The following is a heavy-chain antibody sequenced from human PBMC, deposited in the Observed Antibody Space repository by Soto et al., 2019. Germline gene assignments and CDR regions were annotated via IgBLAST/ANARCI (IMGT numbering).Heavy chain of an antibody. CDR2: ISYDGSNK. V-gene: IGHV3-30*18. D-gene: IGHD3-10*01. CDR3: AKDLFSSGSGGLEWFDP. J-gene: IGHJ5*02. Sequence: QVQLVESGGGVVQPGRSLRLSCAASGFTFSSYGMHWVRQAPGKGLEWVAVISYDGSNKYYADSVKGRFTISRDNSKNKLYLQMNSLRAEDTAVYHCAKDLFSSGSGGLEWFDPWGQGSLVTVSS. CDR1: GFTFSSYG.